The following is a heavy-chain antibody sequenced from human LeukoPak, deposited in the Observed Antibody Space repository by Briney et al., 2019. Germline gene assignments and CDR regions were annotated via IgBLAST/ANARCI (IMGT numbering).Heavy chain of an antibody. J-gene: IGHJ4*02. CDR2: INTNTGNP. V-gene: IGHV7-4-1*02. D-gene: IGHD6-13*01. Sequence: ASVKVSCKASGYTFTSYAINWVRQAPGQGLEWMGWINTNTGNPTYAQGFTGRFVFSLDASVSAAYLQISSLKAEDTAVYYCARDRSDSSSWYFGYWGQGTLVTVSS. CDR1: GYTFTSYA. CDR3: ARDRSDSSSWYFGY.